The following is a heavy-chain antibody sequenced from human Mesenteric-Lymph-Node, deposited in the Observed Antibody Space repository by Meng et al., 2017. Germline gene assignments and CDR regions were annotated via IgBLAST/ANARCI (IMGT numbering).Heavy chain of an antibody. D-gene: IGHD4-17*01. V-gene: IGHV3-48*04. CDR3: AKRLRFFDY. CDR2: ISSSGSTI. Sequence: GESLKISCAASGFTFSSYWMHWVRQAPGKGLEWVSSISSSGSTIYYADSVQGRFTISRDNAKNPLYLPMNSLRAEETAVYYCAKRLRFFDYWGQGTLVTVSS. CDR1: GFTFSSYW. J-gene: IGHJ4*02.